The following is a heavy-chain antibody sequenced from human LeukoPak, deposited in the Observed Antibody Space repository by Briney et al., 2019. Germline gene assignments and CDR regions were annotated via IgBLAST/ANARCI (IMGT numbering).Heavy chain of an antibody. CDR1: GASISSYY. CDR2: ISYNGNS. V-gene: IGHV4-59*13. D-gene: IGHD2-21*01. J-gene: IGHJ3*02. CDR3: ATGDDSVTTRPHAFNI. Sequence: PSETLSLTCSVSGASISSYYWHWIRHTPGKGLEWFGYISYNGNSNYSPSLRSRITMSVDTSTSQFSLKLTSVTAADTAFYYCATGDDSVTTRPHAFNIWGQGTLVTVSS.